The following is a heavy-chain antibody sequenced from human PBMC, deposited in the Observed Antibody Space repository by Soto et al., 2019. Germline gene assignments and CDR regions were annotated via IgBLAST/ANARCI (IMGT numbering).Heavy chain of an antibody. D-gene: IGHD3-16*01. CDR3: ARGGTPIAY. CDR2: ISAYNGNT. CDR1: GYTFTNFG. Sequence: QVQLVQSGAEVKKPGASVKVSCKASGYTFTNFGISWVRQAPGQGLEWMGWISAYNGNTNYAQKVQGRVTMTNDTSTSTAYMEVRILRFAGTAVYYCARGGTPIAYWGQGTLVTVSS. J-gene: IGHJ4*02. V-gene: IGHV1-18*01.